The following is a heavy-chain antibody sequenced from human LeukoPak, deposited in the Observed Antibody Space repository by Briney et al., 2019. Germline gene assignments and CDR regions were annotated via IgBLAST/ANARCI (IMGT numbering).Heavy chain of an antibody. CDR2: ISNIGSYI. Sequence: PGGSLRLSCAASGFTFNYYSMNWVRQAPGKGLEWVSSISNIGSYIYYSDSVKGRFTISRDNAKNSLYLQMNSLRAEDTAVYFCARDWGSWDFDFWGQGTLVTVSS. CDR1: GFTFNYYS. J-gene: IGHJ4*02. D-gene: IGHD6-13*01. CDR3: ARDWGSWDFDF. V-gene: IGHV3-21*01.